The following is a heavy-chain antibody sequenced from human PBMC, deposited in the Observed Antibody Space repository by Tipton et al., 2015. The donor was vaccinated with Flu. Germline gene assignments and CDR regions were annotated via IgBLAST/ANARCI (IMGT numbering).Heavy chain of an antibody. Sequence: QVQLVQSGAEVKKLGSSVKVACKASGDTFSLFAITWVRQAPGQGLEWMGGIIPLFGTTKYAQKFQDRVTITAEESTSTAYMEVSSLRSDDTAVYFCARGLGERWLQWAWGQGTLVTVSA. CDR2: IIPLFGTT. CDR3: ARGLGERWLQWA. D-gene: IGHD5-24*01. CDR1: GDTFSLFA. J-gene: IGHJ5*02. V-gene: IGHV1-69*01.